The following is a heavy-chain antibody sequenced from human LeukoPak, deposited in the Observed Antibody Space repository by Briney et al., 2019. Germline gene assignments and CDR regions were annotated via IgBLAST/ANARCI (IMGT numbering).Heavy chain of an antibody. CDR1: GGSISSYY. D-gene: IGHD5-12*01. CDR2: ISYSGST. Sequence: SETLSLTCTVSGGSISSYYWSWIRQPPGKGLEWIGYISYSGSTKYNPSLKSRASISVDTSKNQFSLKLSSVTAADTAVYYCARVVATGSPDEDYFDYWGQGTLVTVSS. V-gene: IGHV4-59*01. CDR3: ARVVATGSPDEDYFDY. J-gene: IGHJ4*02.